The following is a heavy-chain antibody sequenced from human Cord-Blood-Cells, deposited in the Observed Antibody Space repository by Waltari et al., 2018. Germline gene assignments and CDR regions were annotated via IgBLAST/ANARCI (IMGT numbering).Heavy chain of an antibody. J-gene: IGHJ3*02. D-gene: IGHD1-1*01. V-gene: IGHV3-23*04. Sequence: EVQLVASGGGLVEPGGSLRLSCAASGFTFSGYAMGWVRQAPGKGLEWVSAISGSGGSTYYADSVKGRFTISRDNSKNTLYLQMNSLRAKDTAIYYCAKELNWNDAFDIWGQGTMVTVSS. CDR2: ISGSGGST. CDR3: AKELNWNDAFDI. CDR1: GFTFSGYA.